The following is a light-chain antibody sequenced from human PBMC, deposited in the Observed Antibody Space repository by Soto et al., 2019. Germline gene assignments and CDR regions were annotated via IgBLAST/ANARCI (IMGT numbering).Light chain of an antibody. CDR3: QQSDSTPPVYT. CDR1: QSITNY. Sequence: DIQMTQSPSSLSASVGDRVTITCRASQSITNYLNWYQQKPGKAPKLLIYAASSLQSGVPSRFSGSGSGTDFTLTISSLLPEDSATYYCQQSDSTPPVYTFGQGTKLEIK. CDR2: AAS. V-gene: IGKV1-39*01. J-gene: IGKJ2*01.